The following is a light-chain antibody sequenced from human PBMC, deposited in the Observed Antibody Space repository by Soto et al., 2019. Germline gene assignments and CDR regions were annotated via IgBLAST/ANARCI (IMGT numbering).Light chain of an antibody. J-gene: IGKJ2*01. CDR2: DGS. V-gene: IGKV1-5*01. Sequence: DIQMTQSPSTLSASVGDRVTITCRASQSISSWLAWYQQKPGKAPKLLIYDGSSLESGVPSRFSRSGSGTEFTLTISSLQPDDFATYYCQQYNSYSMYTFGQGTKLEIK. CDR1: QSISSW. CDR3: QQYNSYSMYT.